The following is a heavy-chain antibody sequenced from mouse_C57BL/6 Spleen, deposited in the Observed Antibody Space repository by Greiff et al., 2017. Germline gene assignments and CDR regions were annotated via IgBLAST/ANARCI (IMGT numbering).Heavy chain of an antibody. J-gene: IGHJ3*01. D-gene: IGHD4-1*01. CDR3: ARWEELGAY. V-gene: IGHV1-7*01. CDR2: INHRGGYT. CDR1: GYTFTSYW. Sequence: QVQLKESGAELAKPGASVKLSCTASGYTFTSYWMHWVKQRPGQGLEWIGYINHRGGYTKYNQKFKDKATLTADKSSSTAYMQLSSLTYEDSEVYCCARWEELGAYWGQGTLVTVSA.